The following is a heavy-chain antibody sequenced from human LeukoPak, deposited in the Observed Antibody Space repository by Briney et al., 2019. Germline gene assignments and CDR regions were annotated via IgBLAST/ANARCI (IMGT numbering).Heavy chain of an antibody. CDR2: ISHSGST. CDR1: GGSFSGYY. V-gene: IGHV4-34*01. J-gene: IGHJ4*02. CDR3: ARHDGGGY. Sequence: SETLSLTCAVYGGSFSGYYWSWIRQPPGKGLEWIGEISHSGSTNYNPSLKSRVTISVDTSKNQFSLKLSAVTAADSAVYYCARHDGGGYWGQGTLVTVSS.